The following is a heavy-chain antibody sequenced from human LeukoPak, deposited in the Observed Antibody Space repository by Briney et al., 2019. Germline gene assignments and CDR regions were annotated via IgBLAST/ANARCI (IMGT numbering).Heavy chain of an antibody. D-gene: IGHD3-3*01. Sequence: ASVKVSCKASGGTFSSYAISWVRQAPGQGPEWMGGIIPIFGTANYAQKFQGRVTTTADESTSTAYMELSSLRSEDTAVYYCARGPPYDFWSGYYPYYYYYYMDVWGKGTTVTVSS. CDR3: ARGPPYDFWSGYYPYYYYYYMDV. J-gene: IGHJ6*03. V-gene: IGHV1-69*13. CDR1: GGTFSSYA. CDR2: IIPIFGTA.